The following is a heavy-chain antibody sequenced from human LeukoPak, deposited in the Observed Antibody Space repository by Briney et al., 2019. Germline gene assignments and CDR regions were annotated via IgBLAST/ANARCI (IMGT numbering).Heavy chain of an antibody. CDR3: AKEGYYDILTGYYSPAGMDV. V-gene: IGHV3-23*01. CDR2: ISGSGGST. D-gene: IGHD3-9*01. CDR1: GFAFRNYA. J-gene: IGHJ6*02. Sequence: GGSLRLSCAASGFAFRNYAMSWVRQAPGKGLEWVSAISGSGGSTYYADSVKGRFTISRDNSKNTLYLQMNSLRAEDTAVYYCAKEGYYDILTGYYSPAGMDVWGQGTTVTVSS.